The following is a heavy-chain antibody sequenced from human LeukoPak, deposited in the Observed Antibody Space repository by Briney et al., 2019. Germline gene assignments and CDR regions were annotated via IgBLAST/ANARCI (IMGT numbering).Heavy chain of an antibody. V-gene: IGHV4-39*07. J-gene: IGHJ3*02. CDR1: GGSISSSSYY. Sequence: PSETLSLTCTVSGGSISSSSYYWGWIRQPPGKGLEWIGSIYYSGSTYYNPSLKSRVTISVDTSKNQFSLKLSSVTAADTAVYYCARVRPGIAASSYAFDIWGQGTMVTVSS. CDR2: IYYSGST. CDR3: ARVRPGIAASSYAFDI. D-gene: IGHD6-13*01.